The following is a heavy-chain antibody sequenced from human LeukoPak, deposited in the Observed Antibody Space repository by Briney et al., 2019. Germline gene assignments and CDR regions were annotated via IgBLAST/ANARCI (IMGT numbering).Heavy chain of an antibody. V-gene: IGHV3-23*01. J-gene: IGHJ4*02. Sequence: GGSLRLSCAASGFTFRRCAMSWVRQAPGKGLEWVSAISGSGGRPYYADSVKGRFTISRDNSKNTLYLQMNSLRAEDTAVYYCARHPEPGYCSSTSCHESYFDYWGQGTLVTVSS. D-gene: IGHD2-2*01. CDR3: ARHPEPGYCSSTSCHESYFDY. CDR2: ISGSGGRP. CDR1: GFTFRRCA.